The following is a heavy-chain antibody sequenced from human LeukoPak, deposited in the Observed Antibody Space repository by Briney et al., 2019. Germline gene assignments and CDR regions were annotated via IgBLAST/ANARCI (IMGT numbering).Heavy chain of an antibody. CDR3: ARHQGISSGWFDY. CDR2: IYYTATT. J-gene: IGHJ4*02. CDR1: GGSIATSSYY. Sequence: SETLSLTCTVSGGSIATSSYYWAWVRQPPGKGLEWIGSIYYTATTYYNPSLKSRITTSVDTSKTQVSLNLSPVTAADTAVYYCARHQGISSGWFDYRGLGTLVTVSS. V-gene: IGHV4-39*01. D-gene: IGHD6-19*01.